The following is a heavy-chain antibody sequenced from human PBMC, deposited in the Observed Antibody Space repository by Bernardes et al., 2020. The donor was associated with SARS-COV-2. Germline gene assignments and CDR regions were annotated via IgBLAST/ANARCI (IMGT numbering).Heavy chain of an antibody. CDR3: AKYIHWAGGYYFDH. CDR2: IISSGGT. Sequence: GGSLRLSCAASGFTFSNYAMGWVRQAPGKGLEWVSGIISSGGTYYADSVKGRFTISRDNSKNTLYLQMNSLRVEDTAVYYCAKYIHWAGGYYFDHWGPGTLVTVSS. D-gene: IGHD2-15*01. V-gene: IGHV3-23*01. J-gene: IGHJ4*02. CDR1: GFTFSNYA.